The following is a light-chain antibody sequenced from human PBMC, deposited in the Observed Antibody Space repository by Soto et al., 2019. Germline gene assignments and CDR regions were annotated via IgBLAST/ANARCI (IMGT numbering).Light chain of an antibody. CDR1: SSDVGGYNY. V-gene: IGLV2-14*01. J-gene: IGLJ3*02. CDR3: SSYTSSSTSWV. CDR2: EVS. Sequence: QSALTQPASVSGSPGQSITISCTGTSSDVGGYNYVSWYQQHPGKVPKLMIYEVSDRPSGVSNRFSGSKSDNTASLTISGLQAEDEADYYCSSYTSSSTSWVFGGGTKLTGL.